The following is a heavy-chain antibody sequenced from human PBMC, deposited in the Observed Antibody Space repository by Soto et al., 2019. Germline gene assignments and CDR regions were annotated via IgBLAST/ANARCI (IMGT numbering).Heavy chain of an antibody. CDR2: IYYSGST. Sequence: SETLSLTCTVSGGSISSYYWSWIRQPPGKGLEWIGYIYYSGSTNYNPSLKSRVTISVDTSKNQFSLKLSSVTAADTAVYYCARDVVAAAGTNYYGMDVWGQGTTVTVSS. V-gene: IGHV4-59*01. D-gene: IGHD6-13*01. CDR3: ARDVVAAAGTNYYGMDV. J-gene: IGHJ6*02. CDR1: GGSISSYY.